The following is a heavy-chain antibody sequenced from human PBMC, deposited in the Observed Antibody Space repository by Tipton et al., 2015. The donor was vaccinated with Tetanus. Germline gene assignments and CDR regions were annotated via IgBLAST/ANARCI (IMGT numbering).Heavy chain of an antibody. J-gene: IGHJ4*02. CDR2: ISGSGGST. Sequence: SLRLSCAASGFTFSSYAMSWVRQAPGKGLEWVSTISGSGGSTYYADSVKGRFTISRDNSKNTVYVQMNSLRAEDTAVYYCAKRTVYSSSWSSFDYWGQGTLVTVSS. CDR3: AKRTVYSSSWSSFDY. D-gene: IGHD6-13*01. V-gene: IGHV3-23*01. CDR1: GFTFSSYA.